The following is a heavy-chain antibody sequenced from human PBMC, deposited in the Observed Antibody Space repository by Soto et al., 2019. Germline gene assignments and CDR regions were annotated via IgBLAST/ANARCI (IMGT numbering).Heavy chain of an antibody. CDR2: IWYDGSNK. V-gene: IGHV3-33*01. CDR3: ARGVIAAAGTLDY. Sequence: QVQLVESGGGVVQPGRSLRLSCAASGFTFSSYGMHWVRQAPGKGLEWVAVIWYDGSNKYYADSVKGRFTISRDNSKNTLYLQMNSLRAEDTAVYYCARGVIAAAGTLDYWGQGTLVTVSS. D-gene: IGHD6-13*01. J-gene: IGHJ4*02. CDR1: GFTFSSYG.